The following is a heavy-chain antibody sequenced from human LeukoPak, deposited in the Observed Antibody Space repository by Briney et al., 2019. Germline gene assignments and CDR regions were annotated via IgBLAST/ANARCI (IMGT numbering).Heavy chain of an antibody. CDR1: GFTVSSNA. V-gene: IGHV3-23*01. CDR3: AKEGLEPPSPQFDS. CDR2: ISGSGGTT. Sequence: GGSLRLSCAASGFTVSSNAMSWVRQAPGKGLEWVPAISGSGGTTYYADSVKGRFTISRDNSKNTLYLPMNTLRAEDTAVYYCAKEGLEPPSPQFDSWGQGTLGTVSS. D-gene: IGHD1-1*01. J-gene: IGHJ4*02.